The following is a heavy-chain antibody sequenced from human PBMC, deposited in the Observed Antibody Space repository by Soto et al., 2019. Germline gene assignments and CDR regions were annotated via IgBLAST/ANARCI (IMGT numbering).Heavy chain of an antibody. V-gene: IGHV1-69*12. Sequence: QVQLVQSGAEVKKPGSSVKVSCKASGGTFSSYAISWVRRAPGQGLEWMGGIIPIFGTANYAQKFQGRVTITADESTSTAYMELSSLRSEDTAVYYCARDVEKAARNYYYYGMDVWGQWTTVTVSS. CDR2: IIPIFGTA. J-gene: IGHJ6*02. D-gene: IGHD6-13*01. CDR3: ARDVEKAARNYYYYGMDV. CDR1: GGTFSSYA.